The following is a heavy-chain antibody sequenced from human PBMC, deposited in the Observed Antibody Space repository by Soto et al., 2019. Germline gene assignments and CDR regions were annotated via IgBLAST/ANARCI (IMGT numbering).Heavy chain of an antibody. Sequence: SETLSLTCSVSGGSISSGDYYWSWIRQPPGKGLEWIGYIYYSGSTYYNPSLKGRVTISLDTSKNQFSLKLSSVTAADTAVYYCARGSSIAGLYYGMDVWGQGTTVTVSS. V-gene: IGHV4-30-4*01. D-gene: IGHD6-6*01. CDR3: ARGSSIAGLYYGMDV. J-gene: IGHJ6*02. CDR1: GGSISSGDYY. CDR2: IYYSGST.